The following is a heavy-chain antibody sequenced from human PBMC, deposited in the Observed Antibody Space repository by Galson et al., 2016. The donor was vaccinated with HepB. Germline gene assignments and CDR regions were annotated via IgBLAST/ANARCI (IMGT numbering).Heavy chain of an antibody. CDR1: GYTFTSYG. Sequence: SVKVSCKASGYTFTSYGISWVRQAPGQGLEWMGRISANNGNTNYAQKLQGRVTMTTDTSTSTVYMELRSLRSDDTAVYYCARTGGYDSNGYYYPDNWFDPWGQGTLVTVAS. D-gene: IGHD3-22*01. V-gene: IGHV1-18*01. CDR3: ARTGGYDSNGYYYPDNWFDP. J-gene: IGHJ5*02. CDR2: ISANNGNT.